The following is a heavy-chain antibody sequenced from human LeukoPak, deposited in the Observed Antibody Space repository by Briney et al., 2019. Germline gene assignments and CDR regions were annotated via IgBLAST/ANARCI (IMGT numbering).Heavy chain of an antibody. CDR2: ISAYNGNT. Sequence: GASVKVSCKASGYTFTSCGISWVRQAPGQGLEWMGWISAYNGNTNYAQKLQGRVTMTTDTSTSTAYMELRSLRSDDTAVYYCARDLYYDSSGQRYYYGMDVWGQGTTVTVSS. CDR3: ARDLYYDSSGQRYYYGMDV. CDR1: GYTFTSCG. J-gene: IGHJ6*02. V-gene: IGHV1-18*01. D-gene: IGHD3-22*01.